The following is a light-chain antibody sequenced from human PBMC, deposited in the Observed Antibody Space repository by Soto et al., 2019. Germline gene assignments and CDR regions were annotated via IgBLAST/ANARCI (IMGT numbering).Light chain of an antibody. V-gene: IGKV1-16*01. CDR1: QGISSF. CDR2: DAS. CDR3: QQYHSYPAS. Sequence: DIQMTQSPSSLSASVGDRVTITCRASQGISSFLAWFQQKPGKAPKSLIYDASTLQSGVSSRFSGSRSDTHFTLTISSLQPEDFATYYCQQYHSYPASFGQGTKVEIK. J-gene: IGKJ1*01.